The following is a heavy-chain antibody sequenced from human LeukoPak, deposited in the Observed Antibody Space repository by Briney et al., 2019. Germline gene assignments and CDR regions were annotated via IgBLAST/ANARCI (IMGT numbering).Heavy chain of an antibody. V-gene: IGHV1-46*01. CDR1: GYTFTSYY. CDR3: ARATYYYDSSGYYSPDGMDV. D-gene: IGHD3-22*01. J-gene: IGHJ6*02. CDR2: INPSGGST. Sequence: GASVKVSCKASGYTFTSYYMHWVRQAPGQGLEWMGLINPSGGSTSYAQKFQGRVTMTRDTSTSTVYMELSSLRSEDTAVYYCARATYYYDSSGYYSPDGMDVWGQGTTVTVSS.